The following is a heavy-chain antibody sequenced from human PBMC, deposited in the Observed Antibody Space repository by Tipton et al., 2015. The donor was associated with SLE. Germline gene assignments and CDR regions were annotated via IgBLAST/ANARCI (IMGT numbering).Heavy chain of an antibody. CDR2: IIPIFGTA. D-gene: IGHD2-15*01. Sequence: QLVQSGAEVKKPGASVKVSCKASGGSFSSYAISWVRQAPGQGLEWMGGIIPIFGTADYAQKFQGRVTITTDESTSTAYMELSSLRSEDTAVYYCARDSTGVVVGNYYYYMDVWGKGTTVTVSS. CDR1: GGSFSSYA. J-gene: IGHJ6*03. CDR3: ARDSTGVVVGNYYYYMDV. V-gene: IGHV1-69*05.